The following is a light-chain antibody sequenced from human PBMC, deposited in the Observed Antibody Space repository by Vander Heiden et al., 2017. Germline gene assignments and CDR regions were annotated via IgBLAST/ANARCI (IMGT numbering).Light chain of an antibody. CDR1: QSVSSY. CDR3: QQRSNWPPLT. V-gene: IGKV3-11*01. J-gene: IGKJ4*01. CDR2: DAS. Sequence: IVLTQSPATLSLSAGERSMHACRASQSVSSYLAWYQQKTGHSPRLLIYDASKRATGIPARFSGSGSGTDFTLTISSLEPEDFVVYYCQQRSNWPPLTFGGGTKVEIK.